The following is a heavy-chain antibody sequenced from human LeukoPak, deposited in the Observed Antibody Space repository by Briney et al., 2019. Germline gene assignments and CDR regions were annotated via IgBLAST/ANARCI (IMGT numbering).Heavy chain of an antibody. J-gene: IGHJ3*02. Sequence: PGGSLRLSCAASGFTFSSFEMNWVRQAPGKGLEWVSYISSSGTTKYCADSVKGRFTLSRDNAKKSLSLQMNSLRAEDTAIYYCARSNRDAFDMWGQGTVVTVSS. CDR2: ISSSGTTK. CDR3: ARSNRDAFDM. V-gene: IGHV3-48*03. D-gene: IGHD2/OR15-2a*01. CDR1: GFTFSSFE.